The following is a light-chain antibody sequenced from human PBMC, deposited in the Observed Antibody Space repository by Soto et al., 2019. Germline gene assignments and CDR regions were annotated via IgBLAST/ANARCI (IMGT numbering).Light chain of an antibody. J-gene: IGKJ1*01. Sequence: DVQMTQSPSSLSASVGDRVTITCRASQSVNTYLHWYQQKAGQAPKLLIYAASNLQSGVPSRFSGRGSGTDFTLTVESLQPDDFAPYYCQLGYSNPWTVGQGTNV. V-gene: IGKV1-39*01. CDR2: AAS. CDR3: QLGYSNPWT. CDR1: QSVNTY.